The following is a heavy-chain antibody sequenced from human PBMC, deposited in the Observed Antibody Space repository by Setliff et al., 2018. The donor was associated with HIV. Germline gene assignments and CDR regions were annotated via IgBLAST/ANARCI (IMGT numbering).Heavy chain of an antibody. D-gene: IGHD6-13*01. Sequence: EASVKVSCKTSGGSFDMHTISWVRQAPGQGLEFVGRIIPIIDTTNYAQKFQGRVTITADKSANTTYMELRSLRSEDTAIYYCATMSRSSRNWAIFDYWGQGVLVTVSS. CDR2: IIPIIDTT. J-gene: IGHJ4*02. CDR3: ATMSRSSRNWAIFDY. CDR1: GGSFDMHT. V-gene: IGHV1-69*08.